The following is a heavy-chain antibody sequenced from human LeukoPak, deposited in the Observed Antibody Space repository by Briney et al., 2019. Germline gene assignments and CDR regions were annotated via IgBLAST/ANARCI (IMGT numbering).Heavy chain of an antibody. Sequence: PSETLSLTCAVYGGSFSGYYWSWIRQPPGKGLEWIGEINHSGSTNYNPSLKSRVTISVDMSKNQFSLKLSSVTAADTAVYYCARVPSYYYDSTGYYLFDYWGQGTLVTVSS. J-gene: IGHJ4*02. V-gene: IGHV4-34*01. CDR2: INHSGST. CDR3: ARVPSYYYDSTGYYLFDY. CDR1: GGSFSGYY. D-gene: IGHD3-22*01.